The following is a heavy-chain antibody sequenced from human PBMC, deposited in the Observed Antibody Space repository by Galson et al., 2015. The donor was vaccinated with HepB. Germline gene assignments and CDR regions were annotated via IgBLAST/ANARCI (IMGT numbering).Heavy chain of an antibody. CDR2: IIPILGIA. CDR1: GGTFSSYA. CDR3: AREPQGGIAGGFDY. J-gene: IGHJ4*02. D-gene: IGHD3-16*01. V-gene: IGHV1-69*10. Sequence: SVKVSCKASGGTFSSYAISWVRQAPGQGLEWMGGIIPILGIANYAQKFQGRVTITADKSTSTAYMELSSLRSEDTAVYYCAREPQGGIAGGFDYWGQGTLVTVSS.